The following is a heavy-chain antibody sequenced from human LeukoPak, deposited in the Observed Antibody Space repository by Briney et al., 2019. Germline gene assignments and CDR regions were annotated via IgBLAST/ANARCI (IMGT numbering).Heavy chain of an antibody. Sequence: SETLSLTCTVSGGSISSYYWSWIRQPPGKGLEWIGYIYYSGSTNYNPSLKSRVTISVDTSKNQFSLKLSSVTAADTAVYYCARREYVGWCFDLWGRGTLVTVSS. D-gene: IGHD2/OR15-2a*01. CDR2: IYYSGST. CDR3: ARREYVGWCFDL. V-gene: IGHV4-59*08. J-gene: IGHJ2*01. CDR1: GGSISSYY.